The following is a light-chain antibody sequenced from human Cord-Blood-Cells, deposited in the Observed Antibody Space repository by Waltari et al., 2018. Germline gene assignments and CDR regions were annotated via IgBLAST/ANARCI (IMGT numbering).Light chain of an antibody. Sequence: QSALTQPRSVSGSPGQSVPISCTGTSRDVGGYNYVSWYQQHPGKAPKLMFYDVSKRPSGVPDRFSGSKSGNTASLTISGLQAEDEADYYCCSYAGSYTWVFGGGTKLTVL. CDR2: DVS. CDR3: CSYAGSYTWV. J-gene: IGLJ3*02. CDR1: SRDVGGYNY. V-gene: IGLV2-11*01.